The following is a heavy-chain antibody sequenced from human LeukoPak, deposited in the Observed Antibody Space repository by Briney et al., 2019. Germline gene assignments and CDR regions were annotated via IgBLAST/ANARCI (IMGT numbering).Heavy chain of an antibody. CDR3: ARDNDKVVDH. CDR1: GYTFSNYD. J-gene: IGHJ4*01. CDR2: ITAYNGNR. Sequence: GASVKVSCKPSGYTFSNYDISWVRQAPGQGLEWMGWITAYNGNRLYAQRFQGRITLTTDTSTSTSYMELRSLEYDDTAIYYCARDNDKVVDHWGQGTLVTVSS. D-gene: IGHD1-1*01. V-gene: IGHV1-18*01.